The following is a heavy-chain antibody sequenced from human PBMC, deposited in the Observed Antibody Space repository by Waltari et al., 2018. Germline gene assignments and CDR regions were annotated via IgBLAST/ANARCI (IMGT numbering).Heavy chain of an antibody. CDR3: ARPYDY. V-gene: IGHV4-28*01. J-gene: IGHJ4*02. Sequence: QVQLQESGPGLVKSSETLSLTCAVSGASLSSSDWWTWIRQPPGAGLEWIAFISGFSGKTYYNPSLKSRVTISTDTSKNHFSLKLTSVTAADTAVYYCARPYDYWGQGVLVTVSS. CDR2: ISGFSGKT. CDR1: GASLSSSDW.